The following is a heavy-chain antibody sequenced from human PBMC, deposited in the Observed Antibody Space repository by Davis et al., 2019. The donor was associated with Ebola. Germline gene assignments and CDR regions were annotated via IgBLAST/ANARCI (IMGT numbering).Heavy chain of an antibody. CDR3: ARDLGMGRRVDAFDI. CDR2: INSDGRTT. CDR1: GFTFSSYS. J-gene: IGHJ3*02. D-gene: IGHD7-27*01. V-gene: IGHV3-74*01. Sequence: HTGGSLTLSCAVSGFTFSSYSMNWVRQAPGKGLVWVSRINSDGRTTAYADSVKGRFTISRDNAKNTLYLQMNTLRAEDTAVYYCARDLGMGRRVDAFDIWGQGTMVTVSS.